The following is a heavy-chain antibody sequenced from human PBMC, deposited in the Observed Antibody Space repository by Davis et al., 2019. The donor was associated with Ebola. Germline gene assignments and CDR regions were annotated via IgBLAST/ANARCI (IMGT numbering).Heavy chain of an antibody. CDR2: ISSSSSTI. J-gene: IGHJ5*02. CDR3: AREATNYYDSSGYPNWFDP. Sequence: GESLKISCAASGFTFSSYSMNWVRQAPGKGLEWVSYISSSSSTIYYADSVKGRFTISRDNAKNSLYLQMNSLRDEDTAVYYCAREATNYYDSSGYPNWFDPWGQGTLVTVSS. V-gene: IGHV3-48*02. CDR1: GFTFSSYS. D-gene: IGHD3-22*01.